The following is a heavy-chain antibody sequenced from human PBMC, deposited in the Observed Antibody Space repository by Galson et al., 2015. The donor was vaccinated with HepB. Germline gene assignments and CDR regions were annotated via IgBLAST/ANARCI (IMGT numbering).Heavy chain of an antibody. D-gene: IGHD3-16*01. CDR1: GFTFSTYS. J-gene: IGHJ1*01. CDR3: AKGGPVSGGTCQH. V-gene: IGHV3-48*01. CDR2: ITSSSNTI. Sequence: SLRLSCAASGFTFSTYSMSWVRQAPGKGLEYLSYITSSSNTIYYADSVKGRFTTSRDNCKNSLYIQMNSLTAEDTAVYYCAKGGPVSGGTCQHWGQGALGTLS.